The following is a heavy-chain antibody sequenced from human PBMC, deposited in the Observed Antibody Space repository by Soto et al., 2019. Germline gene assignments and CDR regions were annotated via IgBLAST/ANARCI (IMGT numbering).Heavy chain of an antibody. CDR3: ARDSPIGSAFSGYDAIDY. J-gene: IGHJ4*02. CDR2: IIPLLDIT. D-gene: IGHD5-12*01. Sequence: QVQLVQSGAEVKKPGSSVKVSCKASGGAFTNDIITWVRQAPGQGLEWVGRIIPLLDITNYAQKFQGRVTITADTSTSTAFMELNSLISEDTAVYYCARDSPIGSAFSGYDAIDYWGQGTLVTVSS. CDR1: GGAFTNDI. V-gene: IGHV1-69*08.